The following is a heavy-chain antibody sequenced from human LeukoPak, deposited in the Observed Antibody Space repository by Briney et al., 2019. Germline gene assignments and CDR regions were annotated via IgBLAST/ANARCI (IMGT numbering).Heavy chain of an antibody. CDR3: AREPRIAAAGTAFDY. D-gene: IGHD6-13*01. V-gene: IGHV4-30-4*08. J-gene: IGHJ4*02. Sequence: SETLSLTCTVSGGSISSGDYYWSWIRQPPGKGLEWIGYIYYSGSTYYNPSLKSRVTISVDTYKTQFSLKLSSVTAADTAVYYCAREPRIAAAGTAFDYWGQGTLVTVSS. CDR1: GGSISSGDYY. CDR2: IYYSGST.